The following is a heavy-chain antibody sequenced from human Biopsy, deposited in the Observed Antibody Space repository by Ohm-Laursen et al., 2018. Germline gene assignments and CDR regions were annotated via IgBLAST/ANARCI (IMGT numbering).Heavy chain of an antibody. D-gene: IGHD3-16*01. V-gene: IGHV4-59*08. Sequence: TLSLTYSVSGGSISSSYWSWIRQPPGKGLEWIGYISYSGSTSYNPSLKSRVTISADTSKNQLSLTLSSLTAADTAVYFCAKQWSYYESFTQHYRGDFDYWGQGTLVIVSS. J-gene: IGHJ4*02. CDR1: GGSISSSY. CDR2: ISYSGST. CDR3: AKQWSYYESFTQHYRGDFDY.